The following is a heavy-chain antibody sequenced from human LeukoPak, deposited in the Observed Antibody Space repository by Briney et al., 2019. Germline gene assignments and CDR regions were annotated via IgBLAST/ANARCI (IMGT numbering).Heavy chain of an antibody. CDR3: AKDRRGLGLDY. Sequence: GGSLRLSCAASGFTFNSYGMHWVRQAPGKGLEWVAFIRYDGSNKYYADSVKGRFTISRDNSKNTLYLQLNSLRAEDTAVYYCAKDRRGLGLDYWGQGTLVTVSS. V-gene: IGHV3-30*02. CDR2: IRYDGSNK. D-gene: IGHD3/OR15-3a*01. J-gene: IGHJ4*02. CDR1: GFTFNSYG.